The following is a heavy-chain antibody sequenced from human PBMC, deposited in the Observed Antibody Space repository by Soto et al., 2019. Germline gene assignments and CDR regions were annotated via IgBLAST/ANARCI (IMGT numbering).Heavy chain of an antibody. CDR3: ARDLIVVVPAANYYYGIDV. CDR1: GYTFTSYD. CDR2: MNPNSGNT. Sequence: RASVKVSCKASGYTFTSYDINWVRQATGQGLERMGWMNPNSGNTGYAQKFQGRVTMTRNTSISTAYMELRSLRSDDTAVYYCARDLIVVVPAANYYYGIDVWGQGTTVTVSS. V-gene: IGHV1-8*01. J-gene: IGHJ6*02. D-gene: IGHD2-2*01.